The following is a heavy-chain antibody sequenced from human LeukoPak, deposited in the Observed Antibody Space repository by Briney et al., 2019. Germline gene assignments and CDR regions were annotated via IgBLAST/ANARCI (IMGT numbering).Heavy chain of an antibody. CDR3: AGAYCSSTSCYRLDWFVP. D-gene: IGHD2-2*01. Sequence: SETLSLTCTVSGGSISSYYWSWIRQPPGKGLEWIGYIYTSGSTNYNPSLKSRVTISVDTSKNQFSLKLSSVTAADTAVYYCAGAYCSSTSCYRLDWFVPWGQGTLVTVSS. CDR2: IYTSGST. V-gene: IGHV4-4*09. CDR1: GGSISSYY. J-gene: IGHJ5*02.